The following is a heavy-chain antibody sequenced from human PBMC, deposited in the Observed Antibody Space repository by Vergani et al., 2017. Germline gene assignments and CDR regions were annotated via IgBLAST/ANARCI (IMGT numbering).Heavy chain of an antibody. CDR2: INHSGST. Sequence: QVQLQQWGAGLLKPSETLSLTCAVYGGSFSGYYWSWIRQPPGKGLEWIGEINHSGSTNYNPSLKSRVTISVDTSKNQFSLKVSSVTAADTAVYYCARTRGYSSSSYFDYWGQGTLVTVSS. D-gene: IGHD6-6*01. V-gene: IGHV4-34*01. CDR3: ARTRGYSSSSYFDY. J-gene: IGHJ4*02. CDR1: GGSFSGYY.